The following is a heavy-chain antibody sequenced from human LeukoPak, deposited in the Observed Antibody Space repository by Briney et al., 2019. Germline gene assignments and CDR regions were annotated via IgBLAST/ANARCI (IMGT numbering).Heavy chain of an antibody. D-gene: IGHD3-22*01. Sequence: SETLSLTCTASGGSISSSSYYWSWIRQPAGKGLEWIGRIYTSGSTNYNPSLKSRVTMSVDTSKNQFSLKLSSVTAADTAVYYCARDLDYYDSTWFDPWGQGTLVTVSS. V-gene: IGHV4-61*02. CDR1: GGSISSSSYY. CDR2: IYTSGST. CDR3: ARDLDYYDSTWFDP. J-gene: IGHJ5*02.